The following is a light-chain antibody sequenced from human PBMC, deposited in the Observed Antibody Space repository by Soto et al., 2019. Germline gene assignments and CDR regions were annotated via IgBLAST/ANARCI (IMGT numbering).Light chain of an antibody. CDR3: QSYDSSLSGLYV. J-gene: IGLJ1*01. Sequence: QFVLTPAPSVSGAPGQRVTISCTGSSSNIGAGYDVHWYQQLPGTAPKLLIYGNSNRPSGVPDRFSGSKSGTSASLAITGLQAEDEADYYCQSYDSSLSGLYVFGTGTKVTVL. CDR2: GNS. V-gene: IGLV1-40*01. CDR1: SSNIGAGYD.